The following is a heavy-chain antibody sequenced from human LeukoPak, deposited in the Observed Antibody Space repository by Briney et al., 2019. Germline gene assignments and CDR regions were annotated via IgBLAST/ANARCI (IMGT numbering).Heavy chain of an antibody. Sequence: SETLSLTCTVSGGSISSSSYYWGWIRQPPGKGLEWIGSIYYSGSTYYNPSLKSRVTISVDTSKNQFSLKLSSVTAADTAVYYCARHRYRSSTSCSELDYWGQGTLVTVSS. V-gene: IGHV4-39*01. CDR3: ARHRYRSSTSCSELDY. CDR1: GGSISSSSYY. J-gene: IGHJ4*02. CDR2: IYYSGST. D-gene: IGHD2-2*01.